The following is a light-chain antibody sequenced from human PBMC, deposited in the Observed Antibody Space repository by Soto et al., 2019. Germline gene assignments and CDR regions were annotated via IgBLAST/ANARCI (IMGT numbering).Light chain of an antibody. J-gene: IGLJ1*01. CDR2: DVS. CDR3: TSYAGTSTDV. Sequence: QSALTQPASVSGSPGQSITISCTGTSSDVGGYNYVFWYQQHPGKAPKLMIFDVSNRPSGVSDRFSGSKSGNTASLTISGLQAEDEADYYCTSYAGTSTDVFGTGTKVTVL. V-gene: IGLV2-14*03. CDR1: SSDVGGYNY.